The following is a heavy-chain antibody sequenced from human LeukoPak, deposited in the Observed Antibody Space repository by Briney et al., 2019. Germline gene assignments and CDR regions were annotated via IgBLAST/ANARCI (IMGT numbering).Heavy chain of an antibody. CDR2: MSAYNGNT. V-gene: IGHV1-18*01. D-gene: IGHD3-22*01. Sequence: ASVKVSCKASGYTSTSYGISWVQQAPGQGLDGMGWMSAYNGNTNYEQMLQGRVTMTTDTSTRPAYMELRSLRSDDTAGYYFSRELYYYDSSGSYGDYWGQGTLVTVSS. CDR3: SRELYYYDSSGSYGDY. CDR1: GYTSTSYG. J-gene: IGHJ4*02.